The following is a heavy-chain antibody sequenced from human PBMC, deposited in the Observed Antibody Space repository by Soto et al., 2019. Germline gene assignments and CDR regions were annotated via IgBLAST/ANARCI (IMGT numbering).Heavy chain of an antibody. CDR2: MFYSGST. CDR3: ARLGDYGDPPRY. J-gene: IGHJ4*02. CDR1: GGSFTSRNSF. V-gene: IGHV4-39*02. D-gene: IGHD4-17*01. Sequence: QLQLQESGPGLVKPSGTLSLNCTVSGGSFTSRNSFWGWIRQPPGKGLEWIGTMFYSGSTYYNPSLKSRVTISVDTSKNHFSLKLSSVTAADTAVYYCARLGDYGDPPRYWGQGTLVTVSS.